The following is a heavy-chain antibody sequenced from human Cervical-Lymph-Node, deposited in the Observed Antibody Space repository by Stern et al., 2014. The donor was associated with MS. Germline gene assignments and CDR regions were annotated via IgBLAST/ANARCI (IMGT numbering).Heavy chain of an antibody. CDR3: ARDSSSWYGGGSYFDY. J-gene: IGHJ4*02. CDR1: GYTFTSYG. CDR2: ISGYNGNT. Sequence: VQLEESGAEVKKPGASVKVSCKASGYTFTSYGISWVRQAPGQGLEWMGWISGYNGNTNYAQKFQGRVTMTTDTSTSTGYMELRSLRSDDTAVYYWARDSSSWYGGGSYFDYWGQGTLVTVSS. V-gene: IGHV1-18*01. D-gene: IGHD6-13*01.